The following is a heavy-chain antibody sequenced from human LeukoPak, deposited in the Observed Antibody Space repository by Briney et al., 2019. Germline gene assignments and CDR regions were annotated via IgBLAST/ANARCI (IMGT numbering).Heavy chain of an antibody. CDR3: ARARPLLLAFDI. D-gene: IGHD6-6*01. CDR2: IYDRGST. CDR1: GGSISSYY. J-gene: IGHJ3*02. V-gene: IGHV4-59*13. Sequence: SETLCLTCTVPGGSISSYYWSWIRQPPGKGLDGIGEIYDRGSTNYSPSLQRLVTISVDTSKNQFSLKLSSVTAADTAVYYCARARPLLLAFDIWGQGTMVTVSP.